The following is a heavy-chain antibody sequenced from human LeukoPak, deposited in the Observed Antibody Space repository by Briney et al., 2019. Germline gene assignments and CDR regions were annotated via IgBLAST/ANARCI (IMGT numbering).Heavy chain of an antibody. V-gene: IGHV1-2*02. CDR3: ARAQSLTAPAGTFANS. D-gene: IGHD6-13*01. CDR2: INPNSGGT. Sequence: ASVKVSCKASGYTFTGYFLHWVRRAPGQGFEWMGWINPNSGGTYYTQRFQGRVTMTRDTSISTAYMELSSLRSDDTAVYYCARAQSLTAPAGTFANSWGQGTLVTVS. CDR1: GYTFTGYF. J-gene: IGHJ4*02.